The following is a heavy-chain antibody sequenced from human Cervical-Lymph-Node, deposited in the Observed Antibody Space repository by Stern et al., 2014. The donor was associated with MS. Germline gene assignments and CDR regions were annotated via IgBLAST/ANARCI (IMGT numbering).Heavy chain of an antibody. CDR1: GYRLTDYY. J-gene: IGHJ4*02. CDR2: MNPNTGGT. CDR3: ASISPKGLAAKWTDY. D-gene: IGHD6-19*01. V-gene: IGHV1-2*06. Sequence: VHLVESGAEVKKPGASVKVSCKASGYRLTDYYLHWVRQAPGQGLEWMGRMNPNTGGTNYAQRFQGRVTMTRDTSISTAYMELSRLRSDDTAVYYCASISPKGLAAKWTDYWGQGTLVTVSS.